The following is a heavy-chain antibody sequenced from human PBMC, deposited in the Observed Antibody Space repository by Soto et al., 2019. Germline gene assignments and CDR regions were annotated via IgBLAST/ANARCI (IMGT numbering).Heavy chain of an antibody. Sequence: PSETLSLTCTVSGGSISSGGYYWSWIRQHPGKGLEWIGYIYYSGSTYYNPSLKSRVTISVDTSKNQFSLKLSSVTAADTAVYYCARQGYDRDYYYYYYMDVWGKGTTVTSP. CDR1: GGSISSGGYY. D-gene: IGHD3-9*01. V-gene: IGHV4-31*03. CDR2: IYYSGST. J-gene: IGHJ6*03. CDR3: ARQGYDRDYYYYYYMDV.